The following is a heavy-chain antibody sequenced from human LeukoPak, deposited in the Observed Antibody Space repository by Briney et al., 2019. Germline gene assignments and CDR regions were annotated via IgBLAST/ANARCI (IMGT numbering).Heavy chain of an antibody. D-gene: IGHD1-1*01. V-gene: IGHV1-2*02. CDR3: AREGAPQLGSYFDH. CDR2: INPNTGGT. Sequence: GASVKVSCKASGYTFTAYYIHWVRQAPGQGLEWMGWINPNTGGTNFAQRFQGRVTMTRDTSINTAYMELSSLRSDDTAMYYCAREGAPQLGSYFDHWGQGTLVTVSS. CDR1: GYTFTAYY. J-gene: IGHJ4*02.